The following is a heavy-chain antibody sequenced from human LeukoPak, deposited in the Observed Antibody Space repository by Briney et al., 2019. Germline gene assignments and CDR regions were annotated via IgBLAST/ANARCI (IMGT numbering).Heavy chain of an antibody. J-gene: IGHJ3*01. Sequence: GGSLRLSCAASGFTFSSYDMHWVHQATGKGLEWVSAISTAGDTYYPGSVKGRFTISRENAKNSLYLQMNSLRAGDTAVYYCAVGLRFLLVWGQGTMVTVSS. CDR2: ISTAGDT. CDR1: GFTFSSYD. CDR3: AVGLRFLLV. D-gene: IGHD3-3*01. V-gene: IGHV3-13*01.